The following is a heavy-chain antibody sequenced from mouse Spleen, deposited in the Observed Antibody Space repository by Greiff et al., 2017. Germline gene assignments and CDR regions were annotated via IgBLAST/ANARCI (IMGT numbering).Heavy chain of an antibody. CDR2: ISSGSSTI. Sequence: EVMLVESGGGLVKPGGSLKLSCAASGFTFSAYGMHWVRQAPEKGLEWVAYISSGSSTIYYADTVKGRFTISRDNAKNTLFLQMTSLRSEDTAMYYCARLFDYWGQGTTLTVSS. J-gene: IGHJ2*01. V-gene: IGHV5-17*01. CDR1: GFTFSAYG. CDR3: ARLFDY.